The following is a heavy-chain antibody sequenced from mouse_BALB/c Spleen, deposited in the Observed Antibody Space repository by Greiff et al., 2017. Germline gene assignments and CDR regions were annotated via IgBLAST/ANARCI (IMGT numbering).Heavy chain of an antibody. CDR3: ARDRGGSWFAY. CDR2: IRNKANGYTT. D-gene: IGHD1-1*02. J-gene: IGHJ3*01. V-gene: IGHV7-3*02. Sequence: EVQLVESGGGLVQPGGSLRLSCATSGFTFTDYYMSWVRQPPGKALEWLGFIRNKANGYTTEYSASVKGRFTISRDNSQSILYLQMNTLRAEDSATYYCARDRGGSWFAYWGQGTLVTVSA. CDR1: GFTFTDYY.